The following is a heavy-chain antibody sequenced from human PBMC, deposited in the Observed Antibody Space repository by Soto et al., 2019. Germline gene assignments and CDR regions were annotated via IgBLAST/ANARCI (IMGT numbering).Heavy chain of an antibody. CDR3: ARLGVMAVASTEYYDFSYVMDV. J-gene: IGHJ6*02. CDR2: IYPGDSHT. CDR1: GHSFTSYW. D-gene: IGHD6-19*01. V-gene: IGHV5-51*01. Sequence: GEPLKISCKGSGHSFTSYWIGWVRQMPGKGLEWMGIIYPGDSHTRYSPSFQGQVTISADKSITTAYLQWSSLKASDTAMYYCARLGVMAVASTEYYDFSYVMDVWGQGTTVTVSS.